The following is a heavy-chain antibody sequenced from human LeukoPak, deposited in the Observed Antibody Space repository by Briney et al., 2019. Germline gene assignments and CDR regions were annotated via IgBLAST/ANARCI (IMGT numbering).Heavy chain of an antibody. CDR3: ASRTLFDRYYGMDV. CDR2: INTNTGNP. J-gene: IGHJ6*02. CDR1: GYTFTSYA. D-gene: IGHD3-16*01. V-gene: IGHV7-4-1*02. Sequence: GASVKVSCKASGYTFTSYAMNWVRQAPGQGLEWMGWINTNTGNPTYAQGFTGRFVFSLDTSVSTAYLQISSLKAEDTAVYYCASRTLFDRYYGMDVWGQGTTVTVSS.